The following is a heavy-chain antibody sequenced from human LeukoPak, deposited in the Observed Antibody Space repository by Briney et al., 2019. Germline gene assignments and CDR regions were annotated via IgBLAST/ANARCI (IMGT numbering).Heavy chain of an antibody. CDR2: ISGSGGST. Sequence: GGSLRLSCAASGFTFSSYAISWVRQAPGKGLEWVSAISGSGGSTYYADSVKGRFTISRDNSKNTLYLQMNSLRAEDTAVYYCAKGIRRTLRYFDWLLYPLFDYWGQGTLVTVSS. CDR1: GFTFSSYA. CDR3: AKGIRRTLRYFDWLLYPLFDY. V-gene: IGHV3-23*01. D-gene: IGHD3-9*01. J-gene: IGHJ4*02.